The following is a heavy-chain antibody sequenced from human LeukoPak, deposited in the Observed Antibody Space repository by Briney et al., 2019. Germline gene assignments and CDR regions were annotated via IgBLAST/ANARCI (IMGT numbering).Heavy chain of an antibody. CDR3: ARGLGIAAVGTFDY. D-gene: IGHD6-13*01. CDR1: GGSFSGYY. Sequence: SETLSLTCAVYGGSFSGYYWSWIRQPPGKGLEWIGEINHSGSTNYNPSLKSRVTISVDTSKNQFSLKLSSLTAADTAVYYCARGLGIAAVGTFDYWGQGTLVTVSS. V-gene: IGHV4-34*01. J-gene: IGHJ4*02. CDR2: INHSGST.